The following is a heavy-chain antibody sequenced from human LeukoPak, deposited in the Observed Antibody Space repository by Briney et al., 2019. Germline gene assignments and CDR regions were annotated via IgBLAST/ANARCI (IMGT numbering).Heavy chain of an antibody. D-gene: IGHD2-15*01. CDR2: ISDTGST. V-gene: IGHV3-23*01. CDR3: AKAPVTTCRGAFCYPFDY. Sequence: PGGSLRLSCAASGFTFSSYSMNWVRQAPGMGLEWVSAISDTGSTYHADSVKGRFTISRDSSKNTLFLQMNRLRPEDAAVYYCAKAPVTTCRGAFCYPFDYWGLGTLVTVSS. J-gene: IGHJ4*02. CDR1: GFTFSSYS.